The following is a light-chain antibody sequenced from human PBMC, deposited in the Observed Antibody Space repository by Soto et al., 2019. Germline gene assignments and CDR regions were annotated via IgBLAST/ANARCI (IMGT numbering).Light chain of an antibody. J-gene: IGKJ1*01. CDR3: QQYNSYSPT. V-gene: IGKV3D-7*01. CDR1: QSVSNNY. CDR2: GAS. Sequence: SCRASQSVSNNYLAWYQQKPGQAPRLLIYGASNRATGIPSRFSGSGSETEFTLTISGLQPGDSATYYCQQYNSYSPTFGQGTKVAIK.